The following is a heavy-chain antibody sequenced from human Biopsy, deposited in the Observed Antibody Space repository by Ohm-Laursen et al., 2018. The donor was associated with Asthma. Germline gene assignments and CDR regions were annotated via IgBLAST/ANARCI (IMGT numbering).Heavy chain of an antibody. D-gene: IGHD2-2*01. Sequence: SVKVSCKSLGGTFNTYVIGWARQAPGQGLEWLGGINSVFGTTTYPQKFQDRVTITADDSTSTVYMKLSSLRSEDTAVYYCARKAGSCISRTCYSLDFWGQGTLVTVSS. J-gene: IGHJ4*02. CDR2: INSVFGTT. CDR3: ARKAGSCISRTCYSLDF. V-gene: IGHV1-69*13. CDR1: GGTFNTYV.